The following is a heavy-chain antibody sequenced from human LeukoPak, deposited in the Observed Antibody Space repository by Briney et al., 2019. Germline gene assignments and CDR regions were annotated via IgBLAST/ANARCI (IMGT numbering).Heavy chain of an antibody. J-gene: IGHJ4*02. D-gene: IGHD6-19*01. Sequence: GGSLRLACAASGFTFSSYAMHWDRQAPGKWLEWVAVISYDGSNKYYADSVKGRFTISRDNSKNTLYLQMNSLRAEDTAVYYCAAMYSSGWYGYYWGQGTLVTVSS. CDR2: ISYDGSNK. CDR1: GFTFSSYA. V-gene: IGHV3-30*04. CDR3: AAMYSSGWYGYY.